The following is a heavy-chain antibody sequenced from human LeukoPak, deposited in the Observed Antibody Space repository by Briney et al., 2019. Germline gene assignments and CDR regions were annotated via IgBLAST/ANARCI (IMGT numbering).Heavy chain of an antibody. J-gene: IGHJ4*01. Sequence: VSVKVPCKASGYTFTSHGFSWVRQAPGQGLEWMGWISPFNGNTNYAEKFRARVTMTTDASTSTVAMELRSLRSDDTGIYYCARGSLGWGSEPEYFDYWGQGTLVTVSS. CDR3: ARGSLGWGSEPEYFDY. V-gene: IGHV1-18*01. CDR1: GYTFTSHG. D-gene: IGHD1-14*01. CDR2: ISPFNGNT.